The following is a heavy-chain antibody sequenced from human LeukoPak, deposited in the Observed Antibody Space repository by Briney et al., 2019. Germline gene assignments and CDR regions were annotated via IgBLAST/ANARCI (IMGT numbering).Heavy chain of an antibody. CDR2: ISGSGGST. CDR1: GFTFSSYA. V-gene: IGHV3-23*01. CDR3: AKLPSYYDILTGSFDY. J-gene: IGHJ4*02. D-gene: IGHD3-9*01. Sequence: GGSLRLSCAASGFTFSSYAMSWVRQAPGKGLEWVSAISGSGGSTYYADSVKGRFTISRDNSKNTLYLQMNSLRAEDTAVHYCAKLPSYYDILTGSFDYWGQGTLVTVSS.